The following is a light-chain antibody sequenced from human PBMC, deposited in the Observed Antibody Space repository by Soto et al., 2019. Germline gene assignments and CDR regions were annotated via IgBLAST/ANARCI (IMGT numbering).Light chain of an antibody. V-gene: IGKV3-11*01. CDR3: QHRSNWPT. Sequence: DIVLTQSPTTLSLSPGERATLSCRASQSVSSSLAWYQQKRGQAPRLLIYDASNRATGIPARFSGSGSGTDFTLTIRSLEPDDFAVYFCQHRSNWPTFGQGTKVEIK. CDR1: QSVSSS. J-gene: IGKJ1*01. CDR2: DAS.